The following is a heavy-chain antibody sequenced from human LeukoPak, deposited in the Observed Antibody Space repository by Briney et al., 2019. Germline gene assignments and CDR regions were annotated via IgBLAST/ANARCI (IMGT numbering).Heavy chain of an antibody. CDR1: GFTFSSYW. Sequence: PGGSLRLSCAASGFTFSSYWMTWVRQAPGKGLEWVANINQDGSQKNYVDSVKGRFIISRDNTKNSVFVQMNGLRVEDTAVYYCVRAGGSSWSDFWGQGTLVTVSS. J-gene: IGHJ4*02. D-gene: IGHD6-13*01. CDR2: INQDGSQK. CDR3: VRAGGSSWSDF. V-gene: IGHV3-7*01.